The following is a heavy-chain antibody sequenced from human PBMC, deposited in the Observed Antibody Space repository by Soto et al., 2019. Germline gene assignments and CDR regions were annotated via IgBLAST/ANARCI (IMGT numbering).Heavy chain of an antibody. CDR2: IIPIFGTA. Sequence: SVKVSCKASGGTFSSYAISWVRQAPGQGLEWMGGIIPIFGTANYAQKFQGRVTITADESTSTAYMELSSLRSEDTAVYYCARSLVPGPDYVGSYNWFYPWGQGTLVTVSS. CDR1: GGTFSSYA. CDR3: ARSLVPGPDYVGSYNWFYP. J-gene: IGHJ5*02. V-gene: IGHV1-69*13. D-gene: IGHD4-17*01.